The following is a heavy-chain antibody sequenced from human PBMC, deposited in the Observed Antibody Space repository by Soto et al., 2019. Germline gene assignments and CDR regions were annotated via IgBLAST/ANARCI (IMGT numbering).Heavy chain of an antibody. CDR1: GGSITTGGQY. CDR3: SRARNAVPAYWYFAL. Sequence: QVQLQESGPGLVKPSQTLSLTCSVSGGSITTGGQYWSWFRQHPGKGMEWIGYIFYTGSTYYNQSLKSRTSISVGTSKHQFSLRLRSMTAADTAFYFCSRARNAVPAYWYFALWGPGTLVTCSS. J-gene: IGHJ2*01. V-gene: IGHV4-31*03. CDR2: IFYTGST.